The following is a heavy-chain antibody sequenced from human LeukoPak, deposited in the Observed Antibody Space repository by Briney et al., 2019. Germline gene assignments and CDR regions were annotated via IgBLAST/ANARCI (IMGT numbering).Heavy chain of an antibody. J-gene: IGHJ4*02. CDR3: ARQSGSGGYPDYFDC. V-gene: IGHV6-1*01. Sequence: SQTLSLTCAISGDSVSSNSAVWNWIRQSPSRGLEWLGRTYYRSKWYNDYAASVKSQITINPDTSKNQFSLQLNSVTPEDTAVYYCARQSGSGGYPDYFDCWGQGTLVTVSS. CDR2: TYYRSKWYN. D-gene: IGHD3-10*01. CDR1: GDSVSSNSAV.